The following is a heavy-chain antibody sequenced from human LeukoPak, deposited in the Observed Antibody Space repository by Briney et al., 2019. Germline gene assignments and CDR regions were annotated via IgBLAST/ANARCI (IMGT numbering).Heavy chain of an antibody. CDR2: ISSSSSTI. Sequence: GGSLRLSCAASGFTFSSYSMNWVRQAPGKGLEWVSYISSSSSTIYYADSVKGRFTISRDNAKNSLYLQMNSLRDEDTAVYYCARERYGGYDRQIFDYWGQGTLVTVSS. CDR1: GFTFSSYS. V-gene: IGHV3-48*02. CDR3: ARERYGGYDRQIFDY. J-gene: IGHJ4*02. D-gene: IGHD5-12*01.